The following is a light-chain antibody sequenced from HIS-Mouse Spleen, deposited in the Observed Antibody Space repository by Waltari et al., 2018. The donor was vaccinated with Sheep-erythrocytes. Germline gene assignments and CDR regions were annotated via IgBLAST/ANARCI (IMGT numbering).Light chain of an antibody. CDR2: LGS. CDR1: QSLLHSNGYNY. J-gene: IGKJ2*01. V-gene: IGKV2-28*01. CDR3: MQALQTPRT. Sequence: DIVMNQSPLSLPVTPAEPASISCRSSQSLLHSNGYNYLDWYLQKPGQSPQLLIYLGSNRASGVPDRFSGSGSGTDFTLKISRVEAEDVGVYYCMQALQTPRTFGQGTKLEIK.